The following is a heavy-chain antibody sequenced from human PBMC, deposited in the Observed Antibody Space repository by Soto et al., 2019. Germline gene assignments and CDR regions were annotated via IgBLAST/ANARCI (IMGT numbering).Heavy chain of an antibody. V-gene: IGHV4-59*08. CDR2: IYYSGST. CDR1: GGSISSYY. D-gene: IGHD2-2*02. Sequence: SETLSLTCTVSGGSISSYYWSWIRQPPGKGLEWIGYIYYSGSTNYNPSLKSRVTISVDTSKNQFSLKLSSVTAADTAVYYCARSDTAWYFDYWGQGTLVTSPQ. J-gene: IGHJ4*02. CDR3: ARSDTAWYFDY.